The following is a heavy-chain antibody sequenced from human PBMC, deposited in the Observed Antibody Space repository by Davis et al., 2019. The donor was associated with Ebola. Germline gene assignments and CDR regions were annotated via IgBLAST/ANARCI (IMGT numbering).Heavy chain of an antibody. CDR1: GGSVSSYY. D-gene: IGHD1-26*01. Sequence: PSETLSLTCTVSGGSVSSYYWNWIRQPPGKGLEWIGYIHYSGNSDYNPSLKSRVTMSVDTSKNQFSLNLSSVTAADTALYYCARDRGSYSRLFDYWGRGALVTVSS. V-gene: IGHV4-59*02. J-gene: IGHJ4*02. CDR2: IHYSGNS. CDR3: ARDRGSYSRLFDY.